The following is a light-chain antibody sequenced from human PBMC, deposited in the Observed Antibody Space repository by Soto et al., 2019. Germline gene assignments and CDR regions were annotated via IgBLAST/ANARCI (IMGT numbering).Light chain of an antibody. V-gene: IGKV3-15*01. CDR3: QEYSHSPPGM. CDR1: QFVSSS. Sequence: IEVTQSPGTLCASPRQRVTLSCRDSQFVSSSLAWYQRRPGQAPRLLIYDAPTRAPGTPARFSGSGSGTDFTLTISRLQSEDFAVYYCQEYSHSPPGMFGPGTKVDIK. CDR2: DAP. J-gene: IGKJ1*01.